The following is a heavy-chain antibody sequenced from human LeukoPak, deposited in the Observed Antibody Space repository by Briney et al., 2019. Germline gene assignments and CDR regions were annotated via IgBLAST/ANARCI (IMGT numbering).Heavy chain of an antibody. CDR3: ARERDLRWLQLFDY. CDR1: GGSFSGYY. CDR2: INHSGST. J-gene: IGHJ4*02. V-gene: IGHV4-34*01. Sequence: PSETLSLTCAVYGGSFSGYYWSWIRQPPGKGLEWIGEINHSGSTNYNPSLKSRVTISVDTSKNQFSLKLSTVTAADTAVYYCARERDLRWLQLFDYWGQGTLVTVSS. D-gene: IGHD5-24*01.